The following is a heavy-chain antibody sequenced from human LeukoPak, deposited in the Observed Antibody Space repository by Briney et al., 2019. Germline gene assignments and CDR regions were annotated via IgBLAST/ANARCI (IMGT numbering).Heavy chain of an antibody. J-gene: IGHJ4*02. D-gene: IGHD1-26*01. CDR1: RFTFSSYA. CDR3: AKDPQVGATGAFYFDY. Sequence: PGGSLRLSCAASRFTFSSYAMHWVRQAPGKGLEWVAVISYDGSNKYYADSVKGRFTISRDNSKNTLYLQMNSLRAEDTAVYYCAKDPQVGATGAFYFDYWGQGTLVTVSS. V-gene: IGHV3-30*04. CDR2: ISYDGSNK.